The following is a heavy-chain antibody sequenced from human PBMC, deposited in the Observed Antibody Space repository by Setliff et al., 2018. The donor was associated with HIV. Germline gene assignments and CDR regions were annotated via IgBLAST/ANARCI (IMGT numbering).Heavy chain of an antibody. V-gene: IGHV1-8*02. CDR2: ISVYNGNT. CDR3: ARRYSGTSGGAFDP. CDR1: GYIFTSHG. Sequence: ASVKVSCKASGYIFTSHGISWVRQAPGQGLEWMGWISVYNGNTGYAQKFQGRVSMTRNTSISTAYMELSNLRSEDTAVYFCARRYSGTSGGAFDPWGPGTLVTVSS. J-gene: IGHJ5*02. D-gene: IGHD1-26*01.